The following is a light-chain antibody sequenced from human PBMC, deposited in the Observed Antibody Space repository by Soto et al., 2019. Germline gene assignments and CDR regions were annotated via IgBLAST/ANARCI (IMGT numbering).Light chain of an antibody. CDR3: KQSFRPTRPT. J-gene: IGKJ4*01. Sequence: DIQMTQSPSSLSASVGDRVTISCRASQSISIYLNWYQQRPGKAPKLLIFAASILQSGVPSRFSGVASETDFPLTINSLQPKDLEIYNWKQSFRPTRPTFGGGTKVQN. V-gene: IGKV1-39*01. CDR2: AAS. CDR1: QSISIY.